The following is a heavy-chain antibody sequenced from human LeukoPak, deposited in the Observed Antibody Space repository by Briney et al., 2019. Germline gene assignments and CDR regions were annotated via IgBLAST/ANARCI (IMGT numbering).Heavy chain of an antibody. CDR3: ARRKKAAAGNDAFDI. D-gene: IGHD6-13*01. Sequence: GGSLRLSCAASGFTFSSYWIGWVRQMPGKGLEWMGIIYPGDSDTRYSPSFQGQVTISADKSISTAYLQWSSLKASDTAMYYCARRKKAAAGNDAFDIWGQGTMVTVSS. CDR1: GFTFSSYW. CDR2: IYPGDSDT. J-gene: IGHJ3*02. V-gene: IGHV5-51*01.